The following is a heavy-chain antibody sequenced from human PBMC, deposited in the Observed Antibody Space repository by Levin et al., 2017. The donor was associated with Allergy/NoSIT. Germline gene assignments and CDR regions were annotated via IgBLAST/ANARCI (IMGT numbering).Heavy chain of an antibody. D-gene: IGHD2-15*01. CDR1: GFTFSSYA. V-gene: IGHV3-30-3*01. Sequence: GGSLRLSCAASGFTFSSYAMHWVRQAPGKGLEWVAVISYDGSNKYYADSVKGRFTISRDNSKNTLYLQMNSLRAEDTAVYYCARDWGIVVVVAAIDYWGQGTLVTVSS. CDR3: ARDWGIVVVVAAIDY. J-gene: IGHJ4*02. CDR2: ISYDGSNK.